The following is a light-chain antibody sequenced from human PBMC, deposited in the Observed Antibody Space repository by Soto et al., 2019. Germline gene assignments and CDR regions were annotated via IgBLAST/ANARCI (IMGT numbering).Light chain of an antibody. V-gene: IGLV1-40*01. CDR1: SSNIGAGYD. Sequence: QSVLTQPPSVSGAPGQRVTISCTGSSSNIGAGYDVHWYQQLPGTAPKLLIYGNSNRPSGVPDRFSGSKSGTSASLAITGLQAEDEAGYYCQSYASSLSVVFGGGTKLTVL. CDR3: QSYASSLSVV. J-gene: IGLJ2*01. CDR2: GNS.